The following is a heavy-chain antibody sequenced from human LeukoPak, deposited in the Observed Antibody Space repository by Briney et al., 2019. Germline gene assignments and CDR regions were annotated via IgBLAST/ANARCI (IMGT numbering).Heavy chain of an antibody. D-gene: IGHD2-15*01. CDR2: IYPGDSDT. V-gene: IGHV5-51*01. Sequence: GESLKISCKGSGYSFTSYWIGWVRQMPGKGLEWMGIIYPGDSDTRYSPSFQGQVTISADKSISTAYLQWSSLKASDTAMYYCARPGYCSGGSCYFLDYWGQGTLVTVSS. CDR3: ARPGYCSGGSCYFLDY. CDR1: GYSFTSYW. J-gene: IGHJ4*02.